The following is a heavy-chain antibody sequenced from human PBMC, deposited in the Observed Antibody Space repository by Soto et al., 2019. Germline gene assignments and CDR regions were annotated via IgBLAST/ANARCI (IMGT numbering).Heavy chain of an antibody. CDR3: ARHAATATTVFDY. J-gene: IGHJ4*02. V-gene: IGHV4-59*08. Sequence: SETLSLTCTVSGGSISSYYWSWIRQPPGKGLEWIGYIYFSGGTNYNPSLMTRVTISVDTSKNQISLKLSSVSAADTAVYYCARHAATATTVFDYWGQGTLVTVSS. D-gene: IGHD4-17*01. CDR1: GGSISSYY. CDR2: IYFSGGT.